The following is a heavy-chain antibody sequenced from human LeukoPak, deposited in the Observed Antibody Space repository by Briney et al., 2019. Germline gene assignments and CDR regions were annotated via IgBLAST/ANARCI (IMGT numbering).Heavy chain of an antibody. CDR3: ARDRPNYYGSDGHYYRRDGDY. CDR2: ITSRGEST. D-gene: IGHD3-22*01. J-gene: IGHJ4*02. V-gene: IGHV3-23*01. CDR1: GFTFSIYA. Sequence: GGSLRLSCAASGFTFSIYAMSWVRQAPGKGLQWVSSITSRGESTWYVDSVKGRFTITRDDSENTPYLQMHSLRAEDTAVYYCARDRPNYYGSDGHYYRRDGDYWGRGTLVSVSS.